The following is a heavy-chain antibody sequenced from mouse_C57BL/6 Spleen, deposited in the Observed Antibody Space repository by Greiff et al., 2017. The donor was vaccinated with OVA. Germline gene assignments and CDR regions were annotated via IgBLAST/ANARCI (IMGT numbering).Heavy chain of an antibody. V-gene: IGHV1-19*01. Sequence: VQLQQSGPVLVKPGASVKMSCKASGYTFTDYYMNWVKQSHGKSLEWIGVINPYNGGTSYNQKFKGKATLTVDKSSSTAYMELNSLTSEDSAVYYCAREEGLGRRLDYWGQGTTLTVSS. CDR2: INPYNGGT. CDR1: GYTFTDYY. CDR3: AREEGLGRRLDY. J-gene: IGHJ2*01. D-gene: IGHD4-1*01.